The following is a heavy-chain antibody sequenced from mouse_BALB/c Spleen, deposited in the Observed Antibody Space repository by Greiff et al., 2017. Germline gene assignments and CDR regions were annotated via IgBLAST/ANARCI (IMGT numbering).Heavy chain of an antibody. Sequence: VHLVESGPGLVAPSQSLSITCTVSGFSLTSYGVHWVRQPPGKGLEWLGVIWAGGSTNYNSALMSRLSISKDNSKSQVFLKMNSLQTDDTAMYYCARDGGITTRPYYYAMDYWGQGTSVTVSS. CDR1: GFSLTSYG. D-gene: IGHD2-4*01. J-gene: IGHJ4*01. V-gene: IGHV2-9*02. CDR3: ARDGGITTRPYYYAMDY. CDR2: IWAGGST.